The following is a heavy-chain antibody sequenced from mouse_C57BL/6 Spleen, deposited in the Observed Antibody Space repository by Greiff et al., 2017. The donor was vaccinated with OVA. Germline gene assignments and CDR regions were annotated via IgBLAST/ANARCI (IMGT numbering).Heavy chain of an antibody. D-gene: IGHD2-4*01. J-gene: IGHJ1*03. V-gene: IGHV3-8*01. CDR2: ISYSGST. Sequence: EVQLQQSGPGLAKPSQTLSLTCSVTGYSITSDYWNWIRKFPGNKLEYMGYISYSGSTYYNPSLKSGISITRDTSKNQYYLQLNSVTTEDTATYYCARRGYYDYDLWYFDVWGTGTTVTVSS. CDR1: GYSITSDY. CDR3: ARRGYYDYDLWYFDV.